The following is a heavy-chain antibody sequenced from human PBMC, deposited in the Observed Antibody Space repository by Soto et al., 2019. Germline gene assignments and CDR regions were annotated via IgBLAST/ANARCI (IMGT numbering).Heavy chain of an antibody. V-gene: IGHV5-51*01. J-gene: IGHJ4*02. Sequence: GESLKISCKGSGYSFTSYWIGWVRQMPGKGLEWMGIIYPDDSDARYSPSFQGQVTISADKSISTAYLQWSSLKASDTAMYYCARLSGYYDSSGYYAFDYWGQGTLVTVSS. CDR1: GYSFTSYW. CDR2: IYPDDSDA. D-gene: IGHD3-22*01. CDR3: ARLSGYYDSSGYYAFDY.